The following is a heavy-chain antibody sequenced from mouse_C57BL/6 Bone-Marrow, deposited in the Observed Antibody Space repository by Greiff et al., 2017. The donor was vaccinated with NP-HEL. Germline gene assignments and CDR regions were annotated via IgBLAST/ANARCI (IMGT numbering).Heavy chain of an antibody. CDR2: INPSSGYT. CDR3: AREDWSWFAY. J-gene: IGHJ3*01. V-gene: IGHV1-4*01. Sequence: VKLVESGAELARPGASVKMSCKASGYTFTSYTMHWVKQRPGQGLEWIGYINPSSGYTKYNQKFKDKATLTADKSSSTAYMQLSSLTSEDSAVYYCAREDWSWFAYWGQGTLVTVSA. D-gene: IGHD4-1*01. CDR1: GYTFTSYT.